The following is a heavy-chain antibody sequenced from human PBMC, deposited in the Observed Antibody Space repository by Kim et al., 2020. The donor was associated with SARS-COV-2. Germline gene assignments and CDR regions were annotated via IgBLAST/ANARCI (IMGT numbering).Heavy chain of an antibody. J-gene: IGHJ4*02. CDR1: GFTFSDYY. D-gene: IGHD3-22*01. CDR2: ISSSSSYT. CDR3: ARLGYYYDSSGYIED. Sequence: GGSLRLSCAASGFTFSDYYMSWIRQAPGKGLEWVSYISSSSSYTNYADSVKGRFTISRDNAKNSLYLQMNSLRAEDTAVYYCARLGYYYDSSGYIEDWGQGTLVTVSS. V-gene: IGHV3-11*03.